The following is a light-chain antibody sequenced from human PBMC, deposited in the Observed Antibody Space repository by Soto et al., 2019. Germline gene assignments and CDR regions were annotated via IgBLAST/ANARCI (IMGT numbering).Light chain of an antibody. Sequence: EIVLTQSPATLSLSPGERATLSCRASQGVTKYLAWYQQKPGQAPRLLIYDASNRATGIPARFSGSGSGTDFTLTISSLEPEDFVVYYCQQRSNWPRTFGQGTKVEIK. CDR3: QQRSNWPRT. CDR2: DAS. CDR1: QGVTKY. V-gene: IGKV3-11*01. J-gene: IGKJ1*01.